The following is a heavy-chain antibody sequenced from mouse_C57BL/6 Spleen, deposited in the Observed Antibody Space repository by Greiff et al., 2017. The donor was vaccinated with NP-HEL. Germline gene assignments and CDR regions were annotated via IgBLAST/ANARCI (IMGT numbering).Heavy chain of an antibody. CDR1: GYAFSSSW. CDR3: ARSHSRRLDYAMDY. J-gene: IGHJ4*01. CDR2: IYPGDGDT. Sequence: QVQLQQSGPELVKPGASVKISCKASGYAFSSSWMNWVKQRPGKGLEWIGRIYPGDGDTNYNGKFKGKATLTADKSSSTAYMQLSSLTSEDSAVYFCARSHSRRLDYAMDYWGQGTSVTVSS. D-gene: IGHD1-1*01. V-gene: IGHV1-82*01.